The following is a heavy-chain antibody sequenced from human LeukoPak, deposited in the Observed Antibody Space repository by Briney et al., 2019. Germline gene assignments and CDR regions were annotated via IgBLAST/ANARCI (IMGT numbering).Heavy chain of an antibody. Sequence: GGSLRLSCAASGFTFSSYAMSWVRQAPGKGLEWVSAISGSGGSTYYADSVKGRFTISRDNSKNTLYLQMNSLRAEDTAVYYCAKDSGRQLWSNLFDYWGQGTLVTVSS. CDR3: AKDSGRQLWSNLFDY. V-gene: IGHV3-23*01. CDR2: ISGSGGST. J-gene: IGHJ4*02. D-gene: IGHD5-18*01. CDR1: GFTFSSYA.